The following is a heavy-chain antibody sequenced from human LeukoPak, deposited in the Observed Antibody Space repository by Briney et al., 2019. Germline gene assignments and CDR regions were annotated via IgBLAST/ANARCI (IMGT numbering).Heavy chain of an antibody. V-gene: IGHV3-11*01. CDR3: ASDSSGYYRFDY. J-gene: IGHJ4*02. Sequence: GGSLRLSCAASGFTFSDYYMSWIRQAPGKGLEWVSYISSSGSTIYYADSMKGRFTISRDNAKNSLYLQMNSLRAEDTAVYYCASDSSGYYRFDYWGQGTLVTVSS. CDR1: GFTFSDYY. CDR2: ISSSGSTI. D-gene: IGHD3-22*01.